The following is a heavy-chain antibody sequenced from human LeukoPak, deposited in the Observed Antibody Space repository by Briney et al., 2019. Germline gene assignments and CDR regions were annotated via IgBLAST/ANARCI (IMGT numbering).Heavy chain of an antibody. CDR1: GFTFSIYS. Sequence: GGSLRLSCAASGFTFSIYSMSWVRQAPGKGLEWVSAISGSGGSTYYADSVKGRFTISRDSSKNTLYLQINSLRAEETAVYYCAKDAMVGGTSTPPYYFDYWGQGAMVTVSS. D-gene: IGHD2-15*01. V-gene: IGHV3-23*01. J-gene: IGHJ4*02. CDR2: ISGSGGST. CDR3: AKDAMVGGTSTPPYYFDY.